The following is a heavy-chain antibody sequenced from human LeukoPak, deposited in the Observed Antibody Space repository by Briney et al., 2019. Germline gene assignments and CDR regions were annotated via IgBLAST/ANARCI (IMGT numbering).Heavy chain of an antibody. CDR2: ISSSSTYI. D-gene: IGHD2-15*01. J-gene: IGHJ6*02. V-gene: IGHV3-21*01. CDR1: GFTFSSYS. CDR3: ARVGCSGGRCPGYGMDV. Sequence: GGSLRLSCAASGFTFSSYSMNWVRQAPGKGLEWVSSISSSSTYIYHADSVKGRFTISRDNAKNSLYLQMNSLRVEDTAVYYCARVGCSGGRCPGYGMDVWGQGTTVTVSS.